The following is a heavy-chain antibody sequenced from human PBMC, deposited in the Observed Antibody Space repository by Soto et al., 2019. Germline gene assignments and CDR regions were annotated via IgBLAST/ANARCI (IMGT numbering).Heavy chain of an antibody. D-gene: IGHD2-2*01. J-gene: IGHJ6*03. CDR3: ARDSCRSTSCYFPNLDYYYDMDV. CDR2: ISSSSSYI. CDR1: GFTFSSYS. Sequence: EVQLVESGGGLVTPGGSLRLSCAASGFTFSSYSMNWVRLAPVKGLEWVSAISSSSSYIYYADSVKGRFTISRDNAKNSLYLQMNMLRAEDTAVYYCARDSCRSTSCYFPNLDYYYDMDVWCKGTKVTVPS. V-gene: IGHV3-21*01.